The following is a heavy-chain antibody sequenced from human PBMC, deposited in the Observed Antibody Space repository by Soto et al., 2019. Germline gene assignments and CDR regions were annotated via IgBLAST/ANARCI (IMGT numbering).Heavy chain of an antibody. CDR2: IYYSGST. Sequence: SETLSLTCTVSGGSISSSSYYWGWIRQPPGKGLEWIGSIYYSGSTYYNPSLKSRVTISVDTSKNQFSLKLSSVTAADTAVYYCATVGRGQLWLKDLYYYGMDVWGQGTTVTVSS. V-gene: IGHV4-39*01. CDR1: GGSISSSSYY. J-gene: IGHJ6*02. CDR3: ATVGRGQLWLKDLYYYGMDV. D-gene: IGHD5-18*01.